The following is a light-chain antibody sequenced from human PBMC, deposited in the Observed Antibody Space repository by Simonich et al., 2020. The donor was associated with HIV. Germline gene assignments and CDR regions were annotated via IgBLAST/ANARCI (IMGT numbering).Light chain of an antibody. J-gene: IGKJ3*01. Sequence: DIVMTQSLDSLAVSLGERATINCKASRTILYSSNNKNYLAWYQQKPGQPPKLRIYWASTRESGVPDRFSASGSGTDFTLTISSLQAEDVAVYSCQQYYNTPFTFGPGTKVDIK. V-gene: IGKV4-1*01. CDR2: WAS. CDR1: RTILYSSNNKNY. CDR3: QQYYNTPFT.